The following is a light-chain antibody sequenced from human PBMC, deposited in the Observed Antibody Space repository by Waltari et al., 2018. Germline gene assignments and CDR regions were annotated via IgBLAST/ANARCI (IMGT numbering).Light chain of an antibody. CDR1: HSISEY. CDR2: DAS. J-gene: IGKJ4*01. V-gene: IGKV3-11*01. CDR3: QQRIDWPPVS. Sequence: EIVLIQSPAILSLSPGERATLSCRATHSISEYLAWYQQQPGQPPRLLIHDASTRAYGVPARFSGSGFGTDFTLTISNLEPEDSAVYYCQQRIDWPPVSFGGGTKVEIK.